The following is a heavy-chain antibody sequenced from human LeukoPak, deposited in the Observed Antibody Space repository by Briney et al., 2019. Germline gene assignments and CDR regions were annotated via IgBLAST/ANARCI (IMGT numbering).Heavy chain of an antibody. V-gene: IGHV4-31*03. CDR3: ARGPGVLLWFGDQYYFDY. D-gene: IGHD3-10*01. CDR2: IYYSGST. CDR1: GGSISSGGYY. Sequence: SQTLSLTCTVSGGSISSGGYYWSWIRQHPGKGLEWIGYIYYSGSTYYNPSLKSRVTISVDTSKNQFSLKLSSVTAADTAVYYYARGPGVLLWFGDQYYFDYWGQGTLVTVSS. J-gene: IGHJ4*02.